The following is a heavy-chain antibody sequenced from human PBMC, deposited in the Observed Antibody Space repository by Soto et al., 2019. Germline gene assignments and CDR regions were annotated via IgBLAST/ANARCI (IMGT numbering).Heavy chain of an antibody. J-gene: IGHJ4*02. D-gene: IGHD2-21*02. V-gene: IGHV4-61*01. CDR2: IYYSGRT. CDR3: ARDRVTTPRFFDY. Sequence: QVQLQESGPGLVKPSETLSLTCTVSGGSVSSVSYYWSWIRQPPGKGLEWIGYIYYSGRTNYNPSLKSRVTISVDTSKNQFSLKLSSVTAADTAVYYCARDRVTTPRFFDYWGQGTLVTVFS. CDR1: GGSVSSVSYY.